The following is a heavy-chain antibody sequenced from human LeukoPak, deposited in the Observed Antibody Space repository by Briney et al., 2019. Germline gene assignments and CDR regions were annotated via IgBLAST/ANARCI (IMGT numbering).Heavy chain of an antibody. CDR2: ISGSGGST. V-gene: IGHV3-23*01. Sequence: HAGGSLRLSCAASGFTFTTYSMNWVRQAPGKGREWVSAISGSGGSTYYADSVKGRFTISRDNSKNTLYLQMNSMRAEDTAVYYCAKDKGGWLRFGYYGMDVWGQGTTVTVSS. CDR1: GFTFTTYS. J-gene: IGHJ6*02. D-gene: IGHD5-12*01. CDR3: AKDKGGWLRFGYYGMDV.